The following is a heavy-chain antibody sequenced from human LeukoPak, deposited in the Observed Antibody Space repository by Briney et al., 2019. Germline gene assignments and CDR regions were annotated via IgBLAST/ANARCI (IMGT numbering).Heavy chain of an antibody. CDR2: IIPIFGTA. CDR3: ARDPYQLLRGLYYSYYGMDV. Sequence: SVKVSCKASGGTFSSYAISWVRQAPGQGLEWMGGIIPIFGTANYAQKFQGRVTITADESTSTAYMELSSLRSEDTAVYYCARDPYQLLRGLYYSYYGMDVWGQGTTVTVSS. CDR1: GGTFSSYA. D-gene: IGHD2-2*01. J-gene: IGHJ6*02. V-gene: IGHV1-69*13.